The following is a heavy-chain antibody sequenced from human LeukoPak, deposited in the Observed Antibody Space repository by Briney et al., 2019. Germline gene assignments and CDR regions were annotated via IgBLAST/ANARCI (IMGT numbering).Heavy chain of an antibody. CDR2: IYYSGST. Sequence: PSETLSLTCTVSGGSISSGDYYWSWIRQPPGKGLEWIGYIYYSGSTYYNPSLKSRVTISVDTSKNQFSLKLSSVTAADTAVYYCAREGGATVTTLNYWGQGTLVTVSS. J-gene: IGHJ4*02. V-gene: IGHV4-30-4*08. CDR3: AREGGATVTTLNY. D-gene: IGHD4-17*01. CDR1: GGSISSGDYY.